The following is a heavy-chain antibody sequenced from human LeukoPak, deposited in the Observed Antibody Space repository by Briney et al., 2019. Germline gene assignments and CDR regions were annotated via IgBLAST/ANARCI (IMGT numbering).Heavy chain of an antibody. J-gene: IGHJ4*02. CDR2: INRSGST. CDR3: ARRSSGSFDY. V-gene: IGHV4-34*01. Sequence: PSETLSLTCAVYGGSFSGYYWSWIRQPPGKGLEWIGEINRSGSTNYNPSLKSRVTISVDTSKDQFSLKLSSVTAADTAVYYCARRSSGSFDYWGQGTLVTVSS. D-gene: IGHD6-19*01. CDR1: GGSFSGYY.